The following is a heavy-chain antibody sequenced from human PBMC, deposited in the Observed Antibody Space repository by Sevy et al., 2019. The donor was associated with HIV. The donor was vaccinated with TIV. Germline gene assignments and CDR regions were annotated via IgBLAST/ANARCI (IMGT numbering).Heavy chain of an antibody. CDR1: GFTFNEYA. V-gene: IGHV3-23*01. D-gene: IGHD3-22*01. Sequence: GGSLRLSCGASGFTFNEYAMSWVRQAPGKGLEWVSGISGGGGRTDYADSVKGRFTISRDNSKNTLYLQMNSLRADDTAVYYCAKDRFRNYYESSGYSMFDYWGQGTLVTVSS. CDR2: ISGGGGRT. CDR3: AKDRFRNYYESSGYSMFDY. J-gene: IGHJ4*02.